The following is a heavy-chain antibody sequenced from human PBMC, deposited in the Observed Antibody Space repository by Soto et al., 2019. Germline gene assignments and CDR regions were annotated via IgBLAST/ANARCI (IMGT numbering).Heavy chain of an antibody. J-gene: IGHJ6*02. CDR2: IIPIFGTA. CDR3: ARDRDIVVVPAAILLAGRDHGMDV. Sequence: ASVKVSCKASGGTFSSYAISWVRQAPGQGLEWMGGIIPIFGTANYAQKFQGRVTITADESTSTAYMELSSLRSEDTAVYYCARDRDIVVVPAAILLAGRDHGMDVWGQGTTVTVSS. V-gene: IGHV1-69*13. D-gene: IGHD2-2*01. CDR1: GGTFSSYA.